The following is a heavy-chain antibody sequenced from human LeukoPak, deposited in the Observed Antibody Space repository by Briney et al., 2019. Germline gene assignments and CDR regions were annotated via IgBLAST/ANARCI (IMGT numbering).Heavy chain of an antibody. V-gene: IGHV3-30*18. CDR2: ISYDGSNK. Sequence: GGSLRLSCAASGFTFSSYGMHWVRQAPGKGLEWVAVISYDGSNKYYADSVKGRFTISRDNSKNTLYLQMNRLRDEDTAVYYCAKESPMGGSTTVTRRDYGMDVWGQGTTVTVSS. CDR3: AKESPMGGSTTVTRRDYGMDV. J-gene: IGHJ6*02. D-gene: IGHD4-17*01. CDR1: GFTFSSYG.